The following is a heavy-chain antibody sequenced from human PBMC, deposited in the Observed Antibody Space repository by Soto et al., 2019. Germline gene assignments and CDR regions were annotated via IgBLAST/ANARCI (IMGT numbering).Heavy chain of an antibody. J-gene: IGHJ4*02. CDR3: ARSYCGHVCARDH. CDR1: GFIFSNYV. D-gene: IGHD2-21*01. V-gene: IGHV3-30-3*01. CDR2: ISYDGNSK. Sequence: QVQLVESGGGVVQPGRSLRLSCAASGFIFSNYVMHWVRQAPGKGLEWVAVISYDGNSKHYADSVKGRFTISRDNSKSTLYVQMNSLRAEDTAVYYWARSYCGHVCARDHWGQGTLVTVSS.